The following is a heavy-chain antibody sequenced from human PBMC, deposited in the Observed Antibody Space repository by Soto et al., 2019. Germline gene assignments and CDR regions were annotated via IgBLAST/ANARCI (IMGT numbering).Heavy chain of an antibody. D-gene: IGHD3-16*01. CDR2: ITGAGERT. J-gene: IGHJ5*01. V-gene: IGHV3-23*01. CDR3: VKVMRPQLWFDS. Sequence: PGGSLRLSCVPSGFTFNNYAMGWVRQAPGKGLEWVSTITGAGERTYYADSVKGRFTISRDNSKKTLFLQAKSLRADDTAVYYCVKVMRPQLWFDSWGQGSLVTVSS. CDR1: GFTFNNYA.